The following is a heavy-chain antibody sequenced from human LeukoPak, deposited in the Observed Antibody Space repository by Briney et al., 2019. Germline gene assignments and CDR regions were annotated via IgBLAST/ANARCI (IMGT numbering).Heavy chain of an antibody. J-gene: IGHJ4*02. V-gene: IGHV3-7*03. CDR2: IKQDGSEK. CDR1: GFTFSSYW. Sequence: PGGSLRLSCAASGFTFSSYWMSWVRQAPGKGLERVANIKQDGSEKYYVDSVKGRFTISRDNAKNSLYLQMNSLRAEDTAVYYCAKSGPYCSSTSCNYFDYWGQGTLVTVSS. CDR3: AKSGPYCSSTSCNYFDY. D-gene: IGHD2-2*01.